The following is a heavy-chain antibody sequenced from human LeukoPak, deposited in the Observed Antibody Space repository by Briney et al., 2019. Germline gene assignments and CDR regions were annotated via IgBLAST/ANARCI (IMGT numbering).Heavy chain of an antibody. CDR2: IKQDGSEK. D-gene: IGHD5-12*01. V-gene: IGHV3-7*01. CDR1: GFTFSSYW. CDR3: ARDSEIVAKNYYGMDV. Sequence: GSLRLSCAASGFTFSSYWMSWVRQAPGKGLEWVANIKQDGSEKYYVDSVKGRFTISRDNAKNSLYLQMNSLRAEDTAVYYCARDSEIVAKNYYGMDVWGQGTTVTVSS. J-gene: IGHJ6*02.